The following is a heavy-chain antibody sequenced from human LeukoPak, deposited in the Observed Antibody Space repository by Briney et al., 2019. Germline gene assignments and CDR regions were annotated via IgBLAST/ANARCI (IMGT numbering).Heavy chain of an antibody. CDR2: IYYSEST. Sequence: SETLSLTCTVSGGSISSYYWSWLRQPPGKGLEWIGYIYYSESTNYNPSLKSRVTISVDTSKNQFSLKLSSVTAADTAVYYCARPSRSGSYYSAPFDYWGQGTLVTVSS. J-gene: IGHJ4*02. V-gene: IGHV4-59*08. D-gene: IGHD3-10*01. CDR3: ARPSRSGSYYSAPFDY. CDR1: GGSISSYY.